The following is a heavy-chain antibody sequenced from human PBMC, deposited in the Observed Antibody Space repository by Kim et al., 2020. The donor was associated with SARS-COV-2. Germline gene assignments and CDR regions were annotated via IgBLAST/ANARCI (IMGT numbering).Heavy chain of an antibody. J-gene: IGHJ6*03. D-gene: IGHD3-3*01. V-gene: IGHV1-18*01. Sequence: ASVKVSCKASGYTFTSYGISWVRQAPGQGLEWMGWISVYNGNTNYAQKLQGRVTMTTDTSTSTAYMELRSLRSDDTAVYYCARTRITIIGVVNYMDVWGKKTTVTLS. CDR3: ARTRITIIGVVNYMDV. CDR1: GYTFTSYG. CDR2: ISVYNGNT.